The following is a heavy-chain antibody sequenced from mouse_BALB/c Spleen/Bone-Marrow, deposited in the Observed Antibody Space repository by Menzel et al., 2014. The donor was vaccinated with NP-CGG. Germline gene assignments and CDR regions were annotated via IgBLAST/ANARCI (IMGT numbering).Heavy chain of an antibody. CDR1: GFTFSDFY. CDR3: ARDAGRGNFDY. J-gene: IGHJ2*01. D-gene: IGHD4-1*01. Sequence: EVKLQESGGGLVQPGGSLRLSCATSGFTFSDFYMEWVRQPPGKGLEWIAASRNRRNDYTTEYSASVKGRFIVSRDTSQSILYLQMNALRAEDTAIYYCARDAGRGNFDYWGQGTTLTVSS. CDR2: SRNRRNDYTT. V-gene: IGHV7-1*02.